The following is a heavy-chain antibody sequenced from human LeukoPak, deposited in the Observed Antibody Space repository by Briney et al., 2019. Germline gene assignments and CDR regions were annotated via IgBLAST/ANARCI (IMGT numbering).Heavy chain of an antibody. CDR1: GFTFSNYE. V-gene: IGHV3-48*03. D-gene: IGHD3-16*02. CDR3: ARYRSPLDY. J-gene: IGHJ4*02. Sequence: GGSLRLSCAASGFTFSNYEMNWVRQAPGRGLEWVLYISSSGNTVYYADSVKGRFTISRDNAKNSLYLQMNSLRAEDTAVYFRARYRSPLDYWGQGTLVTVSS. CDR2: ISSSGNTV.